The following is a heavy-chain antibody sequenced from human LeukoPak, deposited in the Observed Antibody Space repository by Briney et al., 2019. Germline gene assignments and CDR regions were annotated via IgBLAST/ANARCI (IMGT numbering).Heavy chain of an antibody. CDR1: GFTFDDYA. Sequence: PGRSLRLSCAASGFTFDDYAMHWVRQAPGKGLEWVSAISGSGGSTYYADSVKGRFTISRDNSKNTLYLQMNSLRAEDTAVYYCAKDIPWYQLPNYFDYWGQGTLVTVSS. CDR2: ISGSGGST. D-gene: IGHD2-2*01. CDR3: AKDIPWYQLPNYFDY. J-gene: IGHJ4*02. V-gene: IGHV3-23*01.